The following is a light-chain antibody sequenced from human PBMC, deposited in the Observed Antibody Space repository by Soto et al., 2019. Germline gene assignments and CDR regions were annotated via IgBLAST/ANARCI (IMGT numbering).Light chain of an antibody. CDR2: GAS. V-gene: IGKV1-27*01. J-gene: IGKJ1*01. CDR1: QGISNY. Sequence: DIQMTQSPSSLSASVGDRVTITCQASQGISNYLAWYQQKPGKVPELLIYGASTLQSGVPSRFSGSGSGTDFTLIISSLQPEDVATYYCQNYNSAPRTFGQGTKVEIK. CDR3: QNYNSAPRT.